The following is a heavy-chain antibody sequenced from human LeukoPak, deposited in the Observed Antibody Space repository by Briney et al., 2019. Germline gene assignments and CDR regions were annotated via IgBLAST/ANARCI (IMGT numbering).Heavy chain of an antibody. D-gene: IGHD6-13*01. CDR3: ATGPAANGFNP. V-gene: IGHV3-64*01. J-gene: IGHJ5*02. CDR2: ISSNGGST. Sequence: GGSLRLSCAASGFTFSSHAMHWVRQAPGKGLEYVSAISSNGGSTYYANSVKGRFTISRGNSKNTLYLQMGSLRAEDMAVYYCATGPAANGFNPWGQGTLVTVSS. CDR1: GFTFSSHA.